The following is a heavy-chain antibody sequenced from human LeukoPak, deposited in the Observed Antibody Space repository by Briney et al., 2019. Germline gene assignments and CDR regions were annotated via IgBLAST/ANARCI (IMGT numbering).Heavy chain of an antibody. Sequence: SETLSLTCTVSGYSINSADYWGWIRQPPGKGLEWIGSIYHGGNTYYTPSLKSRVTISVDTSKNQFSLKLSSVTAADTVVYYCARTLRLFNRGDWFDPWGQGTLVTVSS. V-gene: IGHV4-38-2*02. CDR2: IYHGGNT. CDR3: ARTLRLFNRGDWFDP. CDR1: GYSINSADY. J-gene: IGHJ5*02.